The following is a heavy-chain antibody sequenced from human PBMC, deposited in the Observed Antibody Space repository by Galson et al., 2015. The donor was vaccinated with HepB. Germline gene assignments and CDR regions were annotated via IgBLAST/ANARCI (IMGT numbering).Heavy chain of an antibody. CDR2: ISSSSSYI. Sequence: SLRLSCAASGFTFSSYSMNWVRQAPGKGLEWVSSISSSSSYIYYADSVKGRFTISRDNAKNSLYLQMNSLRAEDTAVYYCASLQERNVVVVAATPGVYWGQGTLVTVSS. D-gene: IGHD2-15*01. J-gene: IGHJ4*02. V-gene: IGHV3-21*01. CDR1: GFTFSSYS. CDR3: ASLQERNVVVVAATPGVY.